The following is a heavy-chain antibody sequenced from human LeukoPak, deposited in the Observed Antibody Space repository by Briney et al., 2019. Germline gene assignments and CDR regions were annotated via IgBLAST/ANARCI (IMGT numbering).Heavy chain of an antibody. CDR2: ISDTGATT. Sequence: GGSLRLSCAGSVFTFSSYAMSWVSQAPGKGLEWVSAISDTGATTYDSDSVKGRFTISRDNSRSTLYLQMNSLRAEDTTLYYCAKDTSIGRYCTNGVCSPFDYWGQGTLVTVSS. J-gene: IGHJ4*02. D-gene: IGHD2-8*01. V-gene: IGHV3-23*01. CDR1: VFTFSSYA. CDR3: AKDTSIGRYCTNGVCSPFDY.